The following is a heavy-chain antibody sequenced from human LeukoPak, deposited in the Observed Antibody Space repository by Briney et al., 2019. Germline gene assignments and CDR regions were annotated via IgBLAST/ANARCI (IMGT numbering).Heavy chain of an antibody. Sequence: GGSLRLSCAASGSTFSNYNMNWVRQAPGKGLEWVSSCSSSSSYIYYADSVKGRFTISRDNAKNSLYLQMNSLRAEDTAVYYCATGGSWYFYYWGQGTLVTVSS. D-gene: IGHD6-13*01. CDR2: CSSSSSYI. CDR1: GSTFSNYN. V-gene: IGHV3-21*01. J-gene: IGHJ4*02. CDR3: ATGGSWYFYY.